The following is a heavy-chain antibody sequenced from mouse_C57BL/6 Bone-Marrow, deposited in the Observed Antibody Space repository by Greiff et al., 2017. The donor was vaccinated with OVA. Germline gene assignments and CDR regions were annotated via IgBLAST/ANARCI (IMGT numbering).Heavy chain of an antibody. Sequence: VKLQESGPGLVQPSQSLSITCTVSGFSLTSYGVHWVRQSPGKGLEWLGVIWSGGSTDYNAAFISRLSISKDNSKSQVFFKMNSLQADDTAIYYCASIYSNYVGYFDVWGTGTTVTVSS. CDR2: IWSGGST. CDR3: ASIYSNYVGYFDV. CDR1: GFSLTSYG. J-gene: IGHJ1*03. D-gene: IGHD2-5*01. V-gene: IGHV2-2*01.